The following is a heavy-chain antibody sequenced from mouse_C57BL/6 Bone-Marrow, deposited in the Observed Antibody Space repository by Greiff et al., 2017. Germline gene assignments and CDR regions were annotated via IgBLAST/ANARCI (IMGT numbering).Heavy chain of an antibody. Sequence: VQLQQPGPELVKPGASVKLSCKASGYTFTSYWMHWVKQRPGQGLEWIGMIHPNSGSTNYNEKFKSKATLTVDKSSSTAYMQLSSLTSEDSAVYYCASDYGSPWYFDVWGTGTTVTVSS. V-gene: IGHV1-64*01. CDR2: IHPNSGST. D-gene: IGHD1-1*01. J-gene: IGHJ1*03. CDR1: GYTFTSYW. CDR3: ASDYGSPWYFDV.